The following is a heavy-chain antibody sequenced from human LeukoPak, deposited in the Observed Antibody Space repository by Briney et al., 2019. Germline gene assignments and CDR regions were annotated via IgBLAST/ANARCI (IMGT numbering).Heavy chain of an antibody. V-gene: IGHV3-9*03. J-gene: IGHJ4*02. CDR2: ISWNSGTI. D-gene: IGHD2-2*01. CDR1: GFTFDDYA. CDR3: AKGYCSSTSCYVGDY. Sequence: PGGSLRLSCAASGFTFDDYAMYWVRQAPGKGLEWVSGISWNSGTIGYADSVKGRFTISRDNVKNSLYLQMNSLRAEDMALYYCAKGYCSSTSCYVGDYWGQGTLVTVSS.